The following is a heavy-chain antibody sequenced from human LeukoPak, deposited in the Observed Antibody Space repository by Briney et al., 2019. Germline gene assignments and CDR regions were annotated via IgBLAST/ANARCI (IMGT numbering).Heavy chain of an antibody. D-gene: IGHD6-19*01. V-gene: IGHV3-48*03. CDR2: ISSSGSTI. J-gene: IGHJ3*02. Sequence: PGGSLRLSCAASGFTFSSYEMNWARQAPGKGLEWVSYISSSGSTIYYADSVKGRFTISRDNSKNTLYLQMNSLRAEDTAVYYCAREYSSGFDIWGQGTMVTVSS. CDR3: AREYSSGFDI. CDR1: GFTFSSYE.